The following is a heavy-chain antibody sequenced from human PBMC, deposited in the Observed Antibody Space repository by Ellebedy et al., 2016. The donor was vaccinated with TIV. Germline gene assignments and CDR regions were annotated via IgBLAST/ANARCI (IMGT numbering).Heavy chain of an antibody. Sequence: GGSLRLSXAASGFTFSSYWMSWVRQAPGKGLEWVANIKQDGSEKYYVDSVKGRFTISRDNAKNSLYLQMNSLRAEDTAVYYCAREEVLVVVAATPPRYYYYGMDVWGQGTTVTVSS. J-gene: IGHJ6*02. V-gene: IGHV3-7*03. D-gene: IGHD2-15*01. CDR2: IKQDGSEK. CDR1: GFTFSSYW. CDR3: AREEVLVVVAATPPRYYYYGMDV.